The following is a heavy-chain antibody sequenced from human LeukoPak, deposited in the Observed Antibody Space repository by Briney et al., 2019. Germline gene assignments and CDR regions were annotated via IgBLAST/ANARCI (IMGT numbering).Heavy chain of an antibody. CDR3: ARHVNDCSSTSCYHYGFDP. CDR2: IYYSGST. Sequence: PSETLSLTCTVSGGSISSDYWSWIRQSPGKGLEWIANIYYSGSTNYNPSLKSRVTISVDKSKNQFSLKLSSVTAADTAVYYCARHVNDCSSTSCYHYGFDPWGQGTLVTVSS. CDR1: GGSISSDY. D-gene: IGHD2-2*01. J-gene: IGHJ5*02. V-gene: IGHV4-59*08.